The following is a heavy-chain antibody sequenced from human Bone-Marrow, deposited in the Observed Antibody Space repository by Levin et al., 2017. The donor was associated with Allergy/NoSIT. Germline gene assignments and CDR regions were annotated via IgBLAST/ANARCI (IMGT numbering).Heavy chain of an antibody. CDR1: GFTFSSYA. D-gene: IGHD3-9*01. Sequence: PGGSLRLSCAASGFTFSSYAMSWVRQAPGKGLEWVSAISGSGGSTYYADSVKGRFTISRDNSKNTLYLQMNSLRAEDTAVYYCAKYYDILTGYYNGFDYWGQGTLVTVSS. V-gene: IGHV3-23*01. J-gene: IGHJ4*02. CDR2: ISGSGGST. CDR3: AKYYDILTGYYNGFDY.